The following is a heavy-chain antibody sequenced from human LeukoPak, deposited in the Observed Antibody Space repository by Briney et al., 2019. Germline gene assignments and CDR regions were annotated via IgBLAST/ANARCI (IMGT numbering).Heavy chain of an antibody. D-gene: IGHD2-8*02. J-gene: IGHJ4*02. V-gene: IGHV4-4*02. CDR2: IYHSGHT. CDR1: GVHLSLLNW. Sequence: SETLSLLCAVCGVHLSLLNWLSPVRQPPGKGLEWIGEIYHSGHTNYNPSLKSRVTISVDKSKNQFSLNLRSVTAEDPSVYYCSRDGLEEAEMYCLDYWGQGTLVTVSS. CDR3: SRDGLEEAEMYCLDY.